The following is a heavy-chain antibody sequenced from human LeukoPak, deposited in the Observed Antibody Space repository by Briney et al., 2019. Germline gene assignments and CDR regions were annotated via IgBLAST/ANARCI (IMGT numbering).Heavy chain of an antibody. CDR3: ARLSREDALAAADDDAFDI. CDR2: VTPGSGAT. J-gene: IGHJ3*02. V-gene: IGHV1-2*02. D-gene: IGHD6-13*01. Sequence: ASVKVSCKASGYTFTDYNIHWVRQAPGQGLEWMGWVTPGSGATDYAQQFQGRVTLTRDTSISTVYMEMNNLISDDTAVYYCARLSREDALAAADDDAFDIWGQGTMVTVSS. CDR1: GYTFTDYN.